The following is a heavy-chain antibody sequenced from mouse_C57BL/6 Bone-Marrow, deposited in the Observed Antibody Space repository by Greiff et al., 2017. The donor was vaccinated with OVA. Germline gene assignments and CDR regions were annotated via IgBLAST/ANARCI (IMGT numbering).Heavy chain of an antibody. CDR1: GFNIKDDY. J-gene: IGHJ3*01. CDR3: TTGTSAY. D-gene: IGHD4-1*01. V-gene: IGHV14-4*01. Sequence: EVKLMESGAELVRPGASVKLSCTASGFNIKDDYMHWVKQRPEQGLEWIGWIDPENGDTEYASKFQGKATITADTSSNTAYLQLSSLTSEDTAVYYCTTGTSAYWGQGTLVTVSA. CDR2: IDPENGDT.